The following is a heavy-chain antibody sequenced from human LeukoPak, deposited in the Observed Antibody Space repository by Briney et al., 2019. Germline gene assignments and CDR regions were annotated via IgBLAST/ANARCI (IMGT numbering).Heavy chain of an antibody. J-gene: IGHJ4*02. V-gene: IGHV3-21*01. CDR2: ISSSSSYI. CDR3: ARVAAGYSVNYFDY. Sequence: GGSLRLSCAASGFTFSSYSMNWVRQAPGKGLEWVSSISSSSSYIYYADSVKGRFTISRDNAKNSLYLQMNSLRDEDTAVYYCARVAAGYSVNYFDYWGQGTLVTVSS. CDR1: GFTFSSYS. D-gene: IGHD4-23*01.